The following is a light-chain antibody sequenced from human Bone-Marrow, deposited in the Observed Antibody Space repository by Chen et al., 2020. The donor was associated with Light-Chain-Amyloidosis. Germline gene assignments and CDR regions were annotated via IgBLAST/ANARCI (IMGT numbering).Light chain of an antibody. CDR3: QQSYSTPRT. CDR1: QSISSH. Sequence: DIQMTQSPSSLSASVGDRVTITCRASQSISSHLNWYQQKPGEAPKVLISGASSLQSGVPSRFSGSGSGTDFTLTISSLQPEDFATYYCQQSYSTPRTFGQGTKVEIK. CDR2: GAS. J-gene: IGKJ1*01. V-gene: IGKV1-39*01.